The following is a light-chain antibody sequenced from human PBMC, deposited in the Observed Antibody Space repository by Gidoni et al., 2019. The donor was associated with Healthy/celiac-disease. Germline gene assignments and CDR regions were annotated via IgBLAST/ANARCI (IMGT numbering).Light chain of an antibody. CDR3: QQYNNWPPWT. Sequence: MTQSPATLSVSPGERATLSCRASQSVSSNLAWYQQKPGQAPRLLIYGASTRATGIPARFSGSGSGTEFTLTISSLQSEDFAVYYCQQYNNWPPWTFGQGTKVEIK. J-gene: IGKJ1*01. V-gene: IGKV3-15*01. CDR2: GAS. CDR1: QSVSSN.